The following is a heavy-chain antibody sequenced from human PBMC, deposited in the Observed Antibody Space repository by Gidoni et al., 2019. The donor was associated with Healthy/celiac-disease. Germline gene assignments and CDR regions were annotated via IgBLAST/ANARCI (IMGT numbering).Heavy chain of an antibody. V-gene: IGHV1-69*06. CDR1: GGTFSSYA. Sequence: QVQLVQSGAEVKKPGSSVKVSCKASGGTFSSYAIRWVRQAPGQGLEWMGGIIPIFGTANYAQKFQGRVTITADKSTSTAYMELSSLRSEDTAVYYCARMNLDYYDSSGYHNWFDPWGQGTLVTVSS. CDR3: ARMNLDYYDSSGYHNWFDP. CDR2: IIPIFGTA. J-gene: IGHJ5*02. D-gene: IGHD3-22*01.